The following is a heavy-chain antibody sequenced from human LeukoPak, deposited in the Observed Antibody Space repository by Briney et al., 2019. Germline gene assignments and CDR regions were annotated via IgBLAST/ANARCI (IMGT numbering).Heavy chain of an antibody. CDR3: AGLSLPNGYDSSGYLVY. D-gene: IGHD3-22*01. V-gene: IGHV3-30*03. Sequence: GGSLRLSCAASGFTFSSYGMHWVHQAPGKGLEWVAVISYDESNKYYADSVKGRFTISRDNSKNTLYLQMNSLRAEDTAVYYCAGLSLPNGYDSSGYLVYWGQGTLVTVSS. CDR2: ISYDESNK. J-gene: IGHJ4*02. CDR1: GFTFSSYG.